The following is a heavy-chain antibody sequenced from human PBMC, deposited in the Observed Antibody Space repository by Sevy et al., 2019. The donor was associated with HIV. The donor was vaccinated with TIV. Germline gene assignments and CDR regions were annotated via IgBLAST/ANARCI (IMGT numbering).Heavy chain of an antibody. D-gene: IGHD5-12*01. V-gene: IGHV3-30*18. CDR3: AKWSMGGARWLQLGAFDI. Sequence: GGFLRLSCAASGFTFSSYGMHWVRQAPGKGLEWVAVISYDGSNKYYGDSVKGRFTISRDNSKNTLYLQMNSLRAEDTAVYYCAKWSMGGARWLQLGAFDIWGQGTMVTVSS. J-gene: IGHJ3*02. CDR1: GFTFSSYG. CDR2: ISYDGSNK.